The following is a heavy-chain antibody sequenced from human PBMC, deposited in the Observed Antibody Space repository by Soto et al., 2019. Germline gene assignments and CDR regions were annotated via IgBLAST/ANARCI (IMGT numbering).Heavy chain of an antibody. J-gene: IGHJ6*02. D-gene: IGHD6-13*01. CDR1: GFTFSSYG. CDR2: IWYDGSNK. V-gene: IGHV3-33*01. Sequence: GGSLRLSCAASGFTFSSYGMHWVRQAPGKGLEWVAVIWYDGSNKYYADSVKGRFTISRDNSKNTLYLQMNSLRAEDTAVYYCARPLAVAATITGSSSWYTYYYYGMDVWGQGTTVTVSS. CDR3: ARPLAVAATITGSSSWYTYYYYGMDV.